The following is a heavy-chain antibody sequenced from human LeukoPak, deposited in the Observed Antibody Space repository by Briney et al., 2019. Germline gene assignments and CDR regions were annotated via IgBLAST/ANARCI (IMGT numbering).Heavy chain of an antibody. CDR1: GFTFSSYW. D-gene: IGHD1-26*01. Sequence: GGSLRLSCAASGFTFSSYWMSWVRQAPGKGLEWVANIKQDGSEEYYVDSVKGRFTISRDNAKNSLYLQLNSLRAEDTAVYYCARDPYSGSYSDYYYYYMDVWGKGTTVTASS. CDR2: IKQDGSEE. J-gene: IGHJ6*03. CDR3: ARDPYSGSYSDYYYYYMDV. V-gene: IGHV3-7*01.